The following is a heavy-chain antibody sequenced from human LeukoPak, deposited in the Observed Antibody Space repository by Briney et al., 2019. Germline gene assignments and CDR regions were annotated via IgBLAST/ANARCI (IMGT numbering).Heavy chain of an antibody. CDR3: ARGLRWLDDYYFYMDV. V-gene: IGHV3-48*01. D-gene: IGHD4-23*01. CDR2: ISGISSTI. CDR1: GFTFSSYS. Sequence: GGSLRLSCAASGFTFSSYSMNWVRQAPGKGLEWVSYISGISSTIYYADSVKGRFAISRDTAKNSLYLQMNNLRAEDTAVYYCARGLRWLDDYYFYMDVWGKGTTVTASS. J-gene: IGHJ6*03.